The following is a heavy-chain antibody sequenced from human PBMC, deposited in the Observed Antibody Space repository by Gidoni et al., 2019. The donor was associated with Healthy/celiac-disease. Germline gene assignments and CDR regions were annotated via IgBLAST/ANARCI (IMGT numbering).Heavy chain of an antibody. CDR3: ASEVLVPAKNYYYYYGMDV. V-gene: IGHV4-39*01. J-gene: IGHJ6*02. CDR2: IYYSGST. Sequence: QLQLQESGPGLVKPSETLSLTCTVSGGSISSSSYYWGWIRQPPGKGLEWIGSIYYSGSTYYNPSLKSRVTISVDTSKNQFSLKLSSVTAADTAVYYCASEVLVPAKNYYYYYGMDVWGQGTTVTVSS. CDR1: GGSISSSSYY. D-gene: IGHD2-2*01.